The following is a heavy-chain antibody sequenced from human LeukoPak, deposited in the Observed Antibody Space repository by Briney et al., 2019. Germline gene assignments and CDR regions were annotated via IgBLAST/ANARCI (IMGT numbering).Heavy chain of an antibody. J-gene: IGHJ5*02. Sequence: GGSLRLSCAASGFSFSDYYMSWIRQAPGKGPEWVSSISRGGSSKYSADSVKGRFTISRDNAKNSLDLQMDSLRAEDTAVYYCARDCTEQWRGFDPWGQGTLVTVSS. CDR3: ARDCTEQWRGFDP. V-gene: IGHV3-11*01. CDR1: GFSFSDYY. D-gene: IGHD6-19*01. CDR2: ISRGGSSK.